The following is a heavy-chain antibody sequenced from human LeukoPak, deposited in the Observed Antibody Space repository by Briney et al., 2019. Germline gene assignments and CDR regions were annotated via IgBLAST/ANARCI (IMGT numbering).Heavy chain of an antibody. V-gene: IGHV3-7*01. Sequence: GSLRLSCAASGCTFGNYWMSWVSQAPGKGLEWVANIKPDGSEEYYVDSVKGRFTISRDNARTLLYLQMAGLRAEDTAIYYCAINTVSAAGDSWGQGTLVTVSS. CDR2: IKPDGSEE. CDR1: GCTFGNYW. D-gene: IGHD6-13*01. CDR3: AINTVSAAGDS. J-gene: IGHJ4*02.